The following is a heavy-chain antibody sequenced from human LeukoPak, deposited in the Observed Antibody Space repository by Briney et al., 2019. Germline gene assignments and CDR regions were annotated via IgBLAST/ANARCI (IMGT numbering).Heavy chain of an antibody. D-gene: IGHD5-24*01. Sequence: GESLQISCKGSGYSFTDYWIGWVRQMPGKGLEWMGIIYPGDSDTRYSPSFQGQVTISTDNSISTAYLQWGSLKASDTAMYYCARKHGYNFDYWGQGTLVTVSS. J-gene: IGHJ4*02. CDR2: IYPGDSDT. CDR1: GYSFTDYW. V-gene: IGHV5-51*01. CDR3: ARKHGYNFDY.